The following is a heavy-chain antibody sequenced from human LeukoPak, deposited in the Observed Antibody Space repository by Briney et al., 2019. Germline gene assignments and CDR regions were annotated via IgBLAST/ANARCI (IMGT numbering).Heavy chain of an antibody. J-gene: IGHJ3*02. CDR3: ARWGISAAHDVLDI. CDR2: IWYDGSNT. V-gene: IGHV3-33*01. Sequence: WSLRLSCAAPGFTFSHYGMHWVRKAPGKGLEWLPLIWYDGSNTYYADSVKGRFTISGDNSQNTMYLQMNSLRVEDTAVYYCARWGISAAHDVLDIWGQGTMVTVSS. D-gene: IGHD6-13*01. CDR1: GFTFSHYG.